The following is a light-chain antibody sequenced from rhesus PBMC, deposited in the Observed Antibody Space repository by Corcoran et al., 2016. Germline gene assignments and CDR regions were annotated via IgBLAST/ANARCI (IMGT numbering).Light chain of an antibody. CDR2: LAS. CDR3: MQAVRSPWT. Sequence: EIVMIQTPLSLPVILGEPASISCRSSQSLVYSDGKTYLYWYLQKPGQSPQLLMYLASKRAPGVPDKFSGSGAGTDFTLKISRGEAEDVGVYYCMQAVRSPWTFGQGTKVEIK. J-gene: IGKJ1*01. V-gene: IGKV2-82*03. CDR1: QSLVYSDGKTY.